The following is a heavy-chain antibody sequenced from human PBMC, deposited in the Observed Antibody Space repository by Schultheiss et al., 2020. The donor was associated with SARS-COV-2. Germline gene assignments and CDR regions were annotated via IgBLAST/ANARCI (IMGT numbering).Heavy chain of an antibody. V-gene: IGHV4-59*08. J-gene: IGHJ4*02. CDR2: IYYSGST. CDR3: ARHWVGAVAADFDY. Sequence: SQTLSLTCTVSVGSVSDYYWSWFRQPPGKGLEWIGYIYYSGSTYYNPSLKSRVTISVDTSKNQFSLKLSSVTAADTAVYYCARHWVGAVAADFDYWGQGTLVTVAS. D-gene: IGHD6-19*01. CDR1: VGSVSDYY.